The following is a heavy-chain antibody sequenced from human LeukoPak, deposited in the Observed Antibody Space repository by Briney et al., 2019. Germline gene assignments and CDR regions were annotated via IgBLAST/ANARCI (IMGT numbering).Heavy chain of an antibody. Sequence: GGSLRLSCAAYGFTFSSYWKSWVRQAPGKGLEWMANIKQDGSEKYYVDSVKGRFTISRDNAKNSLYLQMNSLRAEDTAVYYCARVDTVEATGYFDYWGPGTLVTVSS. V-gene: IGHV3-7*01. CDR3: ARVDTVEATGYFDY. J-gene: IGHJ4*02. D-gene: IGHD5-18*01. CDR1: GFTFSSYW. CDR2: IKQDGSEK.